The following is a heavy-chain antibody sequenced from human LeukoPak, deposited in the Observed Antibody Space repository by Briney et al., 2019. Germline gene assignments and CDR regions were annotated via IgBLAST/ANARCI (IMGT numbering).Heavy chain of an antibody. Sequence: GGSLRLSCAASGGTFSSYAISWVRQAPGQGLEWMGGIIPIFGTANYAQKFQGRVTITADESTSTAYMELSSLRSEDTAVYYCARGGKAGYYYDSSGYYSGWGQGTLVTVSS. J-gene: IGHJ4*02. V-gene: IGHV1-69*01. CDR2: IIPIFGTA. CDR3: ARGGKAGYYYDSSGYYSG. D-gene: IGHD3-22*01. CDR1: GGTFSSYA.